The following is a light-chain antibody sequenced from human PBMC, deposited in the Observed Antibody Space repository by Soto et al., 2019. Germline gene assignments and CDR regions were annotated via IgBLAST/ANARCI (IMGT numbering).Light chain of an antibody. CDR3: QQRSQWPLT. CDR2: DAF. CDR1: QSIGTS. J-gene: IGKJ4*01. V-gene: IGKV3-11*01. Sequence: EIVLTQSPATLSLSPGERATLSCRASQSIGTSLDWYQQKPGQVPRLLIFDAFDRATGLPARFSGSGSGTDFPLTISNLEPDDFAVSYCQQRSQWPLTFGGGTKVEIK.